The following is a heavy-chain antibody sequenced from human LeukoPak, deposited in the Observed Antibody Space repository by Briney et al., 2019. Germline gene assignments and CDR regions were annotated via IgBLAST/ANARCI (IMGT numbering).Heavy chain of an antibody. CDR3: ARGVYSSSWAFDY. CDR2: IYSGGST. CDR1: GLTVSSNY. J-gene: IGHJ4*02. D-gene: IGHD6-13*01. Sequence: GGSLRLSCAASGLTVSSNYMSWVRQAPGKGLEWVSVIYSGGSTYYADSVKGRFTISRDKSKNTLYLQMNSLRAEDTAVYYCARGVYSSSWAFDYWGQGTLVTVSS. V-gene: IGHV3-53*01.